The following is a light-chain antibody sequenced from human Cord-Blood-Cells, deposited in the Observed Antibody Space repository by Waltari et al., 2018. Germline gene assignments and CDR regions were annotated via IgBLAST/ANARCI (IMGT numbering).Light chain of an antibody. CDR1: QGISSW. J-gene: IGKJ2*01. CDR3: QQYNSYPYT. V-gene: IGKV1D-16*01. Sequence: DIQMTQSPSSLSASVGDRVPITCRASQGISSWLAWYPQKQEKAPKSLIHAASSLQSCVPSRCSGTGSWTDFTLTINSLQPEDFATYYCQQYNSYPYTFGQGTKLEIK. CDR2: AAS.